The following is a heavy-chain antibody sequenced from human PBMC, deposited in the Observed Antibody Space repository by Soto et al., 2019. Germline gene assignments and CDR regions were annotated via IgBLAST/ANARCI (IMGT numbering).Heavy chain of an antibody. CDR3: VRNPHPGIAVAGSGAFDI. Sequence: SETLSLTCTVSGGSISSSSYYWGWIRQPPGKGLEWIGSIYYSGSTYYNPSLKSRVTISVDTSKNQFSLKLSSVTAADTAVYYCVRNPHPGIAVAGSGAFDIWGQGTMVTVSS. V-gene: IGHV4-39*01. CDR1: GGSISSSSYY. D-gene: IGHD6-19*01. J-gene: IGHJ3*02. CDR2: IYYSGST.